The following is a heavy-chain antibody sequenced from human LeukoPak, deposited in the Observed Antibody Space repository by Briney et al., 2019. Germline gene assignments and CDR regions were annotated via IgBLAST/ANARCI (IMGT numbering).Heavy chain of an antibody. J-gene: IGHJ4*02. CDR3: ARDQPTYYYDSSGYYRGYYFDY. Sequence: SETLSLTCTVSGGSISSYYWSWIRQPAGKGLEWIGYIYYSGSTNYNPSLKSRVTISVDTSKNQFSLKLSSVTAADTAVYYCARDQPTYYYDSSGYYRGYYFDYWGQGTLVTVSS. D-gene: IGHD3-22*01. CDR2: IYYSGST. CDR1: GGSISSYY. V-gene: IGHV4-59*01.